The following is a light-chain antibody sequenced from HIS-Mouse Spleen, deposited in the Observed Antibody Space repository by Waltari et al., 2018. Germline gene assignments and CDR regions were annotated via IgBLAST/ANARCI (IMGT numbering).Light chain of an antibody. CDR3: YSTDSSGNHRV. J-gene: IGLJ2*01. Sequence: SYELTQPPSVSVSPGQTARTTCPGDALPKKSASWYQQKSGKAPVLVIYEDSKRPSGIPERFSGSSSGTMATLTISGAQVEDEADYYCYSTDSSGNHRVFGGGTKLTVL. CDR1: ALPKKS. V-gene: IGLV3-10*01. CDR2: EDS.